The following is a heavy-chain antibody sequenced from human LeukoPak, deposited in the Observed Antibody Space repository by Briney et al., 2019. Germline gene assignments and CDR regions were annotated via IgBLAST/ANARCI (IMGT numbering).Heavy chain of an antibody. Sequence: GGSLRLSCAASGFTFSSYAMSWVRQAPGKGLEWVSSISSDSSYIYYADSVKGRFTISRDNAKNSLYLQMNSLRAEDTALYYCASLQQFRPDYWGQGTLVTVSS. CDR3: ASLQQFRPDY. CDR1: GFTFSSYA. J-gene: IGHJ4*02. V-gene: IGHV3-21*01. D-gene: IGHD1-1*01. CDR2: ISSDSSYI.